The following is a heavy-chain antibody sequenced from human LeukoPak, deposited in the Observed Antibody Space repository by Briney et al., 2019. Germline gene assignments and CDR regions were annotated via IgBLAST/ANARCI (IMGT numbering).Heavy chain of an antibody. CDR1: GFTFTSSA. V-gene: IGHV1-58*01. CDR2: IVVGSGNT. Sequence: GTSVKVSCKASGFTFTSSAVQWVRQARGQRLEWIGWIVVGSGNTNYAQKFQERVTITRDMSTSTAYMELSSLRSEDTAVYYCARQDCSGGSCSFDYWGQGTLVTVSS. CDR3: ARQDCSGGSCSFDY. J-gene: IGHJ4*02. D-gene: IGHD2-15*01.